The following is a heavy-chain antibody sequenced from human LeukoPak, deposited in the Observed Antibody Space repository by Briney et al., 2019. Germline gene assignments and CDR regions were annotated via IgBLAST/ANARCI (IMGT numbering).Heavy chain of an antibody. CDR3: AKDKASVAAKGPFDY. Sequence: PGGSLRLSCAASEFTFSNYAMTWVRQAPGKGREWVSSISGSGASTYYADSVKGRFTISRDNSKNTLYLQFNSLRAEDTAVYYCAKDKASVAAKGPFDYWGQGTLVTVSS. D-gene: IGHD2-15*01. J-gene: IGHJ4*02. V-gene: IGHV3-23*01. CDR2: ISGSGAST. CDR1: EFTFSNYA.